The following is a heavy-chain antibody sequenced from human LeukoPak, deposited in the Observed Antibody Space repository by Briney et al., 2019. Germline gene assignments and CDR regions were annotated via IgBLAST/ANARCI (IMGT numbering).Heavy chain of an antibody. CDR1: GGSFSGYY. V-gene: IGHV4-34*01. CDR2: ITHNGYT. Sequence: SETLSLTCAVYGGSFSGYYWGWIRQPPGKGLQWIGEITHNGYTNYNPALKSRVTISIDTSKNEFSLKVSSLTAADMAIYYCAASGGPINWFDPWGQGTLVTVSS. D-gene: IGHD3-10*01. J-gene: IGHJ5*02. CDR3: AASGGPINWFDP.